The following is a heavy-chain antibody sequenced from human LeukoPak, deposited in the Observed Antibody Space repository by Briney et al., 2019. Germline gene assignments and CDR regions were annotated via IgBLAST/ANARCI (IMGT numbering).Heavy chain of an antibody. CDR3: ASLIRDLYYFDY. V-gene: IGHV4-39*01. J-gene: IGHJ4*02. CDR1: GGSFSSYY. CDR2: IYYSGST. Sequence: SETLSLTCAVYGGSFSSYYWGWIRQPPGKGLEWIGSIYYSGSTYYNPSLKSRVTISVDTSKNQFSLKLSSVTAADTAVYYCASLIRDLYYFDYWGQGTLVTVSS. D-gene: IGHD3-3*01.